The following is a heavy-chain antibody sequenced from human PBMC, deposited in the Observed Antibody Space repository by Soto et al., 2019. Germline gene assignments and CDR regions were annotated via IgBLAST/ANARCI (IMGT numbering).Heavy chain of an antibody. CDR3: ARDRITMVRAVRKTLGFDP. Sequence: GXSVKLSCKASGSSFTSYYMHWVRQAPGQGLEWMGIINPSGGSTSYAQKFQGRVTMTRDTSTSTVYMELSSLRSEDTAVYYCARDRITMVRAVRKTLGFDPWGQGTLVTVSS. J-gene: IGHJ5*02. D-gene: IGHD3-10*01. CDR2: INPSGGST. V-gene: IGHV1-46*01. CDR1: GSSFTSYY.